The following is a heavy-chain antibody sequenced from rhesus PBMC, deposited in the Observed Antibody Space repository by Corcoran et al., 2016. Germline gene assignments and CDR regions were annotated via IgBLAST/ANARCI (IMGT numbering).Heavy chain of an antibody. Sequence: QVQLQESGPGLVKPSETLSLTCAVSGGSISSSNWWSWIRQPPGKGLEWIGYISGSSGSTYYNPSLKSRVTISKDTSKNQFSLKLSAVTAADTAVYYCARGATARRYYFDYWGQGVLVTVSS. V-gene: IGHV4S19*01. CDR1: GGSISSSNW. D-gene: IGHD5-36*01. CDR3: ARGATARRYYFDY. J-gene: IGHJ4*01. CDR2: ISGSSGST.